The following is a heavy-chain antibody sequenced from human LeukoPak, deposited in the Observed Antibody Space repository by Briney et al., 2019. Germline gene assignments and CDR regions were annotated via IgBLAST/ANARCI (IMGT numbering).Heavy chain of an antibody. D-gene: IGHD6-19*01. Sequence: GGSLRLSCAASGFTFSSYSMNWVRQAPGKGLEWVSYISSSSSTIYYADSVKGRFTISRDNAKNSLYLQMNSLRAEDTAVYYCARETFVAVAAGDYYYYYGMDVWGQGTTVTVSS. CDR3: ARETFVAVAAGDYYYYYGMDV. V-gene: IGHV3-48*01. CDR2: ISSSSSTI. J-gene: IGHJ6*02. CDR1: GFTFSSYS.